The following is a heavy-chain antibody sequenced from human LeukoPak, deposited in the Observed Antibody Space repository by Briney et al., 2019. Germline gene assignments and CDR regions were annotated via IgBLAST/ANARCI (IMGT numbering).Heavy chain of an antibody. CDR3: ARGPGYGDLDKYYMDV. CDR2: IYTSGST. CDR1: GGSISSYY. J-gene: IGHJ6*03. Sequence: PSETLSLTCTVSGGSISSYYWSWIRQPAGKGLEWIGRIYTSGSTNYNPSLKSRVTISVDTSKNQFSLKLSSVTAADTAVYYCARGPGYGDLDKYYMDVWGKGTTVTVSS. D-gene: IGHD4-17*01. V-gene: IGHV4-4*07.